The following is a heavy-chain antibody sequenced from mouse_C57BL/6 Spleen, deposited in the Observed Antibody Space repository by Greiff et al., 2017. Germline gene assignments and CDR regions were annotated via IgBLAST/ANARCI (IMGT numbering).Heavy chain of an antibody. CDR3: ARRTTVVAHWYFDV. V-gene: IGHV1-50*01. J-gene: IGHJ1*03. CDR1: GYTFTSYW. D-gene: IGHD1-1*01. CDR2: IDPSDSYT. Sequence: QVQLQQPGAELVKPGASVKLSCKASGYTFTSYWMQWVKQRPGQGLEWIGEIDPSDSYTNYTQKFKGKATLTVDTSSSTAYMQLSSLTSEDSAVYYCARRTTVVAHWYFDVWGTGTTVTVSS.